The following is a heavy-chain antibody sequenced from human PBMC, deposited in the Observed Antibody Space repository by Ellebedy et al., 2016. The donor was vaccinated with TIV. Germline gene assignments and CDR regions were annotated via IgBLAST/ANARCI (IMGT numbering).Heavy chain of an antibody. CDR2: INSDGSSP. D-gene: IGHD3-10*01. J-gene: IGHJ6*03. Sequence: PGGSLRLSCAASGFTFTTYWMHWVRQAPGKGLVWVSRINSDGSSPTYADSVKGRFTISRDNAKNTLYLQMNSLRAEDTAVYYCARDSSFGEGYYYMDVWGKGTTVTVSS. CDR3: ARDSSFGEGYYYMDV. CDR1: GFTFTTYW. V-gene: IGHV3-74*01.